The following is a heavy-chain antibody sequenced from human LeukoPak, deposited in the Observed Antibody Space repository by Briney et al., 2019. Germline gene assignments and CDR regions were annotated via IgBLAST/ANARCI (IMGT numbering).Heavy chain of an antibody. CDR3: TTVPHIAVAGIDY. D-gene: IGHD6-19*01. J-gene: IGHJ4*02. CDR2: IKSRTDGGTT. CDR1: GFTFSNAW. Sequence: GGSLRLSCAASGFTFSNAWMTWVRQAPGKGLEWVGRIKSRTDGGTTDYAAPVKGRFTISRDDSKNTLFLQMNSLKTEDTAVYYCTTVPHIAVAGIDYWGQGTLVTVSS. V-gene: IGHV3-15*01.